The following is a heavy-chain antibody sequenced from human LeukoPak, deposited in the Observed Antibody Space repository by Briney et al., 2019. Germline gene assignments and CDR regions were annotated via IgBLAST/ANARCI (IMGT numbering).Heavy chain of an antibody. CDR3: ARWPVAWKGMDV. Sequence: GGSLRLSCAASGFTFSTYWIHWVRQAPGKGLVWVSRINSDGSSTNYADSVKGRFTISRDNAKNMLYLQMNSLRAEDTAVYYCARWPVAWKGMDVWGQGTTVTVSS. D-gene: IGHD3-3*02. J-gene: IGHJ6*02. CDR2: INSDGSST. V-gene: IGHV3-74*01. CDR1: GFTFSTYW.